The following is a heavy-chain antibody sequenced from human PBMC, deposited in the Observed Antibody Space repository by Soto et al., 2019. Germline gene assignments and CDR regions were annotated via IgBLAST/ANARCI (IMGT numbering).Heavy chain of an antibody. CDR3: ARGLGETVPFDY. CDR1: GGTFSSYA. D-gene: IGHD3-16*01. CDR2: IIPIFGTA. Sequence: SVKVSCKASGGTFSSYAISWVRQAPGQGLEWMGGIIPIFGTANYAQKFQGRVTITADESTSTAYVELSSLRSEDTAVYYCARGLGETVPFDYWGQGTLVTVSS. V-gene: IGHV1-69*13. J-gene: IGHJ4*02.